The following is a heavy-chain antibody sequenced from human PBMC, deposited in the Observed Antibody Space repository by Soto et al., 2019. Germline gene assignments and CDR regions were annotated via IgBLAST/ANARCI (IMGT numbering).Heavy chain of an antibody. D-gene: IGHD3-22*01. J-gene: IGHJ4*02. V-gene: IGHV4-34*01. Sequence: GTLYLTFAVYGGPFSCYYWSWIRQAPGQVLEWIGEINHGGSTNYNPSLKSRVTISVDTSKNQFSLELSSVTAEDTPVYYCARGPRSTPSSDSSGYLVYWRQGTLVTVS. CDR3: ARGPRSTPSSDSSGYLVY. CDR1: GGPFSCYY. CDR2: INHGGST.